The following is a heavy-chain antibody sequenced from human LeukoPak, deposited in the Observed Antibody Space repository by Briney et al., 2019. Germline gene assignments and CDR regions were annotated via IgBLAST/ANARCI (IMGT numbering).Heavy chain of an antibody. D-gene: IGHD2-21*02. Sequence: SETLSLTCTVSGGSISSGSYYWGWVRQPAGRGLEGIVRIYTSGSTKYNPSLKSRVTISVDRSKNQFSLKLSSVTAADTAVYYCARTYCGGDCRGYYYHYYMDVWGKGTTVTISS. V-gene: IGHV4-61*02. J-gene: IGHJ6*03. CDR1: GGSISSGSYY. CDR2: IYTSGST. CDR3: ARTYCGGDCRGYYYHYYMDV.